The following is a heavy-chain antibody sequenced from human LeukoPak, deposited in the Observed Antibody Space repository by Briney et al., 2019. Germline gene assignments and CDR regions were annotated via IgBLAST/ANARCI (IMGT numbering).Heavy chain of an antibody. CDR3: AADVRRPYYFDY. CDR2: FDPEDGET. V-gene: IGHV1-24*01. CDR1: GYSLTELS. J-gene: IGHJ4*02. Sequence: GASVKVSCKVSGYSLTELSMHWVRQAPGKGLEWMGGFDPEDGETIYAQKFQGRVTMTEDTSTDTAYMELSSLRSEDTAVYYCAADVRRPYYFDYWGQGTLVTVSS.